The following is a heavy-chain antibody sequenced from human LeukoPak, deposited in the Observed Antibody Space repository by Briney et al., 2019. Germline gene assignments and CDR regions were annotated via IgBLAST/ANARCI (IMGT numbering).Heavy chain of an antibody. CDR2: ISSSSSTI. V-gene: IGHV3-48*01. CDR3: AKGARWELFAFDI. Sequence: GGSLRLSCAASGFTFSSYSMNRVRQAPGKGLEWVSYISSSSSTIYYADSVKGRFTISRDNSKNTLYLQMHSLRAEDTAVYYCAKGARWELFAFDIRGQGTMVTVSS. J-gene: IGHJ3*02. D-gene: IGHD1-26*01. CDR1: GFTFSSYS.